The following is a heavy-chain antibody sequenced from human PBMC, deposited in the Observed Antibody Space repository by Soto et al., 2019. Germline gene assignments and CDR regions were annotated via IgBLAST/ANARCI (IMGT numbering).Heavy chain of an antibody. J-gene: IGHJ5*02. CDR1: GGTVASSHW. Sequence: PSETLSLTCGVSGGTVASSHWWSWVRQSPGRGLEGIGNVYHTGDTNFNPSLQSRVTFSVDKSNNQFSLRLTSVTAADTAVYFCAREIVTAGGNNYFDPWGPGTLVTVSS. CDR3: AREIVTAGGNNYFDP. CDR2: VYHTGDT. D-gene: IGHD2-21*02. V-gene: IGHV4-4*02.